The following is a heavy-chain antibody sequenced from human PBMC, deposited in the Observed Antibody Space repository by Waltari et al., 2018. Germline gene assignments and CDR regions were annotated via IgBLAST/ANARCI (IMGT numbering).Heavy chain of an antibody. CDR2: INWNGGST. V-gene: IGHV3-20*01. D-gene: IGHD1-26*01. CDR1: GFPFVDYG. J-gene: IGHJ4*02. Sequence: EVQLVASGGGVVRPGGPLRLPCAASGFPFVDYGLSWVRQAPGKGLEWVSGINWNGGSTGYADSVKGRFTISRDNAKNSLYLQMNSLRAEDTALYHCAREGESGSSFDYWGQGTLVTVSS. CDR3: AREGESGSSFDY.